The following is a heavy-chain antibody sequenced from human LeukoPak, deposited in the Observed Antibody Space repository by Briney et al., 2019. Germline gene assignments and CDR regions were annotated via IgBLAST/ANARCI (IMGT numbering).Heavy chain of an antibody. CDR2: IYYSGST. V-gene: IGHV4-39*01. Sequence: SETLSLTCTVSGGSISSSSYYWGWIRQPPGKGLEWIGSIYYSGSTYYNPSLKSRVTISVDTSKNQFSLKLCSVTAADTAVYYCARLSDRLGGALDYWGQGTLVTVSS. CDR3: ARLSDRLGGALDY. J-gene: IGHJ4*02. D-gene: IGHD1-26*01. CDR1: GGSISSSSYY.